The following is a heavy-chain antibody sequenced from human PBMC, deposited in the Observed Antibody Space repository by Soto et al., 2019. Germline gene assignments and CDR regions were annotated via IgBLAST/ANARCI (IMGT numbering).Heavy chain of an antibody. CDR1: GVSISTGQYY. CDR2: ISYTGST. J-gene: IGHJ3*02. D-gene: IGHD2-21*01. Sequence: QVQLQESGPGLVKPSQTLSLTCSVSGVSISTGQYYWSGIRQSPGGGLQWIGYISYTGSTYYNPALKSRVSISADTTKIRFSLTLVNVTAADTAVYFCARDNGDGYNEGAFDIWGQGTMVTVSS. V-gene: IGHV4-30-4*01. CDR3: ARDNGDGYNEGAFDI.